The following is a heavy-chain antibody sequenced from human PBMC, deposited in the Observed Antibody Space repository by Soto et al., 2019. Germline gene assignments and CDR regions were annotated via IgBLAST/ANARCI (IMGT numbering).Heavy chain of an antibody. CDR3: AKERPGVLVVVVAATTQPLDY. CDR1: GFTFSSYA. J-gene: IGHJ4*02. Sequence: PGGSLRLSCAASGFTFSSYAMSWVRQAPGKGLEWVSAISGSGGSTYYADSVKGRFTTSRDNSKNTLYLQMNSLRAEDTAVYYCAKERPGVLVVVVAATTQPLDYWGQGTLVTVSS. V-gene: IGHV3-23*01. D-gene: IGHD2-15*01. CDR2: ISGSGGST.